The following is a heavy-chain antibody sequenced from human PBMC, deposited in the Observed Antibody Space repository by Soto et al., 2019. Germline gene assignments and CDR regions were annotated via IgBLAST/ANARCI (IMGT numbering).Heavy chain of an antibody. D-gene: IGHD4-4*01. CDR2: INPGDSES. V-gene: IGHV5-51*01. CDR1: WYNFGSYW. CDR3: ARPNNNYAAD. Sequence: PGGSLKISRKVSWYNFGSYWIGWVRQRPGKGLEWIAIINPGDSESKYSPSFQGQVNISVDKSISTAYLQWSSLKASDTAMYYCARPNNNYAADWGQGTLVTVSS. J-gene: IGHJ4*02.